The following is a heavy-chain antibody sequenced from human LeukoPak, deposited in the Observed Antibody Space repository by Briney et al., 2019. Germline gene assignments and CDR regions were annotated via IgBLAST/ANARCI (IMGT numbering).Heavy chain of an antibody. V-gene: IGHV1-18*01. CDR1: GSTFINYG. Sequence: ASVKVSSKPCGSTFINYGISWERHAPGQGLEWMGWISAYNGNTNSAQKFQGRVTMTTDTSTSTAYMELRSLRSDDTAVYYCAREVDNDTSGYYCFYYWGQGTLVTVSS. J-gene: IGHJ4*02. D-gene: IGHD3-22*01. CDR3: AREVDNDTSGYYCFYY. CDR2: ISAYNGNT.